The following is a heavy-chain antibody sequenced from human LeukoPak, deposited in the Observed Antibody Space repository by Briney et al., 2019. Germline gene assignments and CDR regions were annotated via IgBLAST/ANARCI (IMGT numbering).Heavy chain of an antibody. CDR2: ISSSSSYI. J-gene: IGHJ3*02. CDR3: ARGRITMVRGVPDAFDI. V-gene: IGHV3-21*01. CDR1: GFTFSNYA. Sequence: GGSLRLSCAASGFTFSNYAMSWVRQAPGKGLGWVSSISSSSSYIYYADSVKGRFTISRDNAKNSLYLQMNSLRAEDTAVYYCARGRITMVRGVPDAFDIWGQGTMVTVSS. D-gene: IGHD3-10*01.